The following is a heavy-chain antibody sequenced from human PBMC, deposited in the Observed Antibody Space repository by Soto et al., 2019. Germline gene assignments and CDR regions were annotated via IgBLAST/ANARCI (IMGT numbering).Heavy chain of an antibody. V-gene: IGHV4-4*02. Sequence: QVQLQESGPGLVKPSGTLSLTCALSGASIITDNWWSWVRQPPGKEMEWIGEIYHSGNTNFNPSVKSPVTISVDTSKNQFSLTLSSVTAADTAIYYCARASASSKLRGVVINWGQGTLVTVSS. CDR2: IYHSGNT. CDR3: ARASASSKLRGVVIN. J-gene: IGHJ4*02. D-gene: IGHD3-10*01. CDR1: GASIITDNW.